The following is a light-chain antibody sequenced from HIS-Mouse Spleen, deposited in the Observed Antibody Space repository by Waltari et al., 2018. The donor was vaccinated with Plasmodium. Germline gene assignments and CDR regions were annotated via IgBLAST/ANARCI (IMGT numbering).Light chain of an antibody. CDR3: SSYTSSSTLV. CDR1: SSDVGGYNS. Sequence: QSALTQPASVSGSPGQSITISCTGTSSDVGGYNSVSWYQQHPGKAPTPMIYDVSNRHSGVSNRFPGSKSVNTASLTISGLQAEDEADYYCSSYTSSSTLVVGGGTKLTVL. V-gene: IGLV2-14*03. J-gene: IGLJ2*01. CDR2: DVS.